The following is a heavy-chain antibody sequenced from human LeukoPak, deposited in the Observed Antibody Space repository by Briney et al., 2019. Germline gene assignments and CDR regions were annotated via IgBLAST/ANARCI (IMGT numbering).Heavy chain of an antibody. Sequence: SETLSLTRTHPLGSITSSSYYWGWIRQPPGKGLEWLGCIYYSGRTYYNPSLKSRVTRFGDASKNQFSIKLSSVTAADTAVYYCARHERWGYCSGGSCYNEAHWFDPWGQGTLVTVSS. CDR1: LGSITSSSYY. D-gene: IGHD2-15*01. CDR2: IYYSGRT. CDR3: ARHERWGYCSGGSCYNEAHWFDP. V-gene: IGHV4-39*01. J-gene: IGHJ5*02.